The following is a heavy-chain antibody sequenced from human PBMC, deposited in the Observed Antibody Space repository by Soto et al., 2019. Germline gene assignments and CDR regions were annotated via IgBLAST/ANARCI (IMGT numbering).Heavy chain of an antibody. V-gene: IGHV1-69*12. D-gene: IGHD2-2*01. CDR2: IIPIFGTA. Sequence: QVQLVQSGAEVKKPGSSVKVSCKAYGGTFSSYAISWVRRARGRGLEWMGEIIPIFGTANYAQKLQGRVTITADESTSTAYMELSSLRSEDTAVYYCARHVPAAGYYYGMDVWGQGTTVTVSS. CDR1: GGTFSSYA. CDR3: ARHVPAAGYYYGMDV. J-gene: IGHJ6*02.